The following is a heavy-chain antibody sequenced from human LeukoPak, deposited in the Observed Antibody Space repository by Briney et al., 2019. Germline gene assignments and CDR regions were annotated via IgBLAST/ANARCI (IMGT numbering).Heavy chain of an antibody. J-gene: IGHJ4*02. Sequence: PSETLSLTCAVYGGSFSGYYWSWIRQPPGKGLEWIGYIYYSGSTNYNPSLKSRVTISVDTSKNQFSLKLSSVTAADTAVYYCAGTYYDILTGKIFDYWGQGTLVTVSS. CDR3: AGTYYDILTGKIFDY. D-gene: IGHD3-9*01. V-gene: IGHV4-59*08. CDR1: GGSFSGYY. CDR2: IYYSGST.